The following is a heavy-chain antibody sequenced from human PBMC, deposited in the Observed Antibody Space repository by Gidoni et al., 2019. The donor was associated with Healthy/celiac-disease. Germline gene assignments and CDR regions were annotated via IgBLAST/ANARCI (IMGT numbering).Heavy chain of an antibody. Sequence: EVQLLEAGGGLVQPGGSLSLSCVASAFTVSSYAMSWVRQGPVKGLEWVSAISGSGGSTYYADSVKGRFTISRDNSKNTLYLQMNSLRAEDTAVYYCAFGAATALYYFDYWGQGTLVTVSS. V-gene: IGHV3-23*01. J-gene: IGHJ4*02. CDR3: AFGAATALYYFDY. CDR2: ISGSGGST. D-gene: IGHD2-21*02. CDR1: AFTVSSYA.